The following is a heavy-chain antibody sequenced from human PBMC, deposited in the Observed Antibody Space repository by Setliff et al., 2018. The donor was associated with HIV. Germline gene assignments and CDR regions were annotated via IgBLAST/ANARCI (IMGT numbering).Heavy chain of an antibody. Sequence: SETLSLTCTVSGDSVNDRSYFWGWIRQPPGKGLEWIGTFYYNGDSRYNPSLKSRVTISVDTSKNQFSLKLSSVTAADTALYYCARWGEPTIQAFDVWGLGTMVTVSS. D-gene: IGHD1-1*01. CDR2: FYYNGDS. CDR1: GDSVNDRSYF. V-gene: IGHV4-39*01. CDR3: ARWGEPTIQAFDV. J-gene: IGHJ3*01.